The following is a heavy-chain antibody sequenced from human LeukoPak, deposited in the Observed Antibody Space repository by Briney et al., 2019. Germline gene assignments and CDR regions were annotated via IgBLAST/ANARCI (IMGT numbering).Heavy chain of an antibody. CDR2: INHSGST. CDR3: ARGGNSSSWSSYLFDY. V-gene: IGHV4-34*01. J-gene: IGHJ4*02. CDR1: GGSFSGYY. Sequence: SETLSLTCAVYGGSFSGYYWSWIRQPPGKGLEWIGEINHSGSTNYNPSLKSRVTISVDTSKHQFSLKLSSVTAADTAVYYCARGGNSSSWSSYLFDYWGQGTLVTVSS. D-gene: IGHD6-13*01.